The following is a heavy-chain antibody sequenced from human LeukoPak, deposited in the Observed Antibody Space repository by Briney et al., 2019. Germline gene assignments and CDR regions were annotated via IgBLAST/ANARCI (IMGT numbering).Heavy chain of an antibody. CDR3: ARDSRGDEYYYYMDV. CDR1: GFTFSSYE. CDR2: ISSSGSTI. J-gene: IGHJ6*03. V-gene: IGHV3-48*03. Sequence: PGGSLRLSCAASGFTFSSYEMNWVRQAPGKGLEWVSYISSSGSTIYYADSVKGRFTISRDNSKNTLYLQMNSLRAEDTAVYYCARDSRGDEYYYYMDVWGKGTTVTISS.